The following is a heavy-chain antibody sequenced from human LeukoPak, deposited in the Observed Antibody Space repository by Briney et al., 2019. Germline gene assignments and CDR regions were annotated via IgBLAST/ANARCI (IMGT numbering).Heavy chain of an antibody. J-gene: IGHJ4*02. Sequence: SETLSLTCTVSGGSINSHYWSWIRQPPGKGLEWIGYVFNGGSTNYNPSLKSRVTMSVDTSRDQFSLRLTSVTAAVTAIYYSATRPAGSTWYGVFDYWSQGTLATVSS. D-gene: IGHD6-13*01. V-gene: IGHV4-59*11. CDR1: GGSINSHY. CDR2: VFNGGST. CDR3: ATRPAGSTWYGVFDY.